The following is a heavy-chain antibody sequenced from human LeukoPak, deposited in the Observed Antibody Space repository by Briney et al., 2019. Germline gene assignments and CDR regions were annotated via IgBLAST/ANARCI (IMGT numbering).Heavy chain of an antibody. CDR2: IYTSGST. D-gene: IGHD3-22*01. J-gene: IGHJ3*02. CDR3: AREYYYDSSGYYSIHAFDI. CDR1: GGSISSYY. Sequence: PSETLSLTCTVSGGSISSYYWSWIRQPAGKGLEWIGRIYTSGSTNYNPSLKSRVTMSVDTSKNQFSLKLSSVTAADTAVYYCAREYYYDSSGYYSIHAFDIWGQGTMVTVSS. V-gene: IGHV4-4*07.